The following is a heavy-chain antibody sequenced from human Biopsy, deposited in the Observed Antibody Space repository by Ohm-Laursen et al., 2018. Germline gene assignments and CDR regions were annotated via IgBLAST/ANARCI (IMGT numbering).Heavy chain of an antibody. Sequence: SLRLSCAASGFTFSSFAMTWVRQAPGKGLEWVSSIGGTADGTYYADSVKGRFTISTDNSNNTLYLQMNSLGAEDTAVYYCAKGRSAVISAALNYWGQGTLVTVSS. V-gene: IGHV3-23*01. J-gene: IGHJ4*02. CDR2: IGGTADGT. CDR3: AKGRSAVISAALNY. CDR1: GFTFSSFA. D-gene: IGHD2-2*01.